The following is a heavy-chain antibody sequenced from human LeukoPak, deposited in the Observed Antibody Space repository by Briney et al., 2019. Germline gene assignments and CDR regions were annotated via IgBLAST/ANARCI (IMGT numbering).Heavy chain of an antibody. J-gene: IGHJ4*02. CDR1: GFTFSSYS. CDR2: ISSSSSYI. V-gene: IGHV3-21*01. D-gene: IGHD6-19*01. Sequence: GGSLRLSCAASGFTFSSYSMTWVRQAPGKGLEWVSSISSSSSYIYYADSVKGRFTISRDNAKNSLYLQMNSLRAEDTAVYYCARGSSGWYYFDYWGQGTLVTVSS. CDR3: ARGSSGWYYFDY.